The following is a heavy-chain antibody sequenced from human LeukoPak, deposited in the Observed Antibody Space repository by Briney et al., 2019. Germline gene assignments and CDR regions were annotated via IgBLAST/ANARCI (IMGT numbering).Heavy chain of an antibody. V-gene: IGHV4-38-2*01. CDR2: IYHTGST. J-gene: IGHJ4*02. Sequence: KPSETLSLTCGVSGFSISSGYHWGWIRQPPGKGLEWIGSIYHTGSTYYNPSLKSRVTISVDTSKNQFSLRLSSVTAADTAVYYCARYSSSWYTLGFWGQGTLVTVSS. D-gene: IGHD6-13*01. CDR1: GFSISSGYH. CDR3: ARYSSSWYTLGF.